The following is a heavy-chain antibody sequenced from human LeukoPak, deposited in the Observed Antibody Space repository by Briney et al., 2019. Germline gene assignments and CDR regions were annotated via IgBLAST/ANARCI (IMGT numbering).Heavy chain of an antibody. J-gene: IGHJ6*03. Sequence: SETLSLTCAVYGGSFSGYYWSWIRQPPGKGLEWIGEINHSGSTNYNPSLKSRVTISVDTSKNQFSLKLSSVTAADTAVYYCARGRRPRYCSGGSCELKLYYYMDVWGKGTTVTVSS. CDR2: INHSGST. CDR3: ARGRRPRYCSGGSCELKLYYYMDV. V-gene: IGHV4-34*01. CDR1: GGSFSGYY. D-gene: IGHD2-15*01.